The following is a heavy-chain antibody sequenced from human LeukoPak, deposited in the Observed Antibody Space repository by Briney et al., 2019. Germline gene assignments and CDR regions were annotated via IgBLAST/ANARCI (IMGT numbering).Heavy chain of an antibody. J-gene: IGHJ2*01. CDR1: GGTFSSYA. Sequence: ASVKVSCKASGGTFSSYAISWVRQAPGQGLEWMGGIIPIFGTANYAQKFQGRVTITTDESTSTAYMELSSLRSEDTAVYYCARSVKQWLVRDRYFDLWGRGTLVTVSS. D-gene: IGHD6-19*01. CDR2: IIPIFGTA. V-gene: IGHV1-69*05. CDR3: ARSVKQWLVRDRYFDL.